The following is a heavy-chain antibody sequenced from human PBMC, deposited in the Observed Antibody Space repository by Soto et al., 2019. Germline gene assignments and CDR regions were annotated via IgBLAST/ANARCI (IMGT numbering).Heavy chain of an antibody. CDR1: GYSFTTYW. CDR3: AKDTYYYSSSGYYVFDS. Sequence: GESLKISCKGSGYSFTTYWIGWVRQVPGKGLEWMGIIYPGDSDTRYSPSFQGQVTISRDNSKDTVYLQMNSLRAEDTAVYYCAKDTYYYSSSGYYVFDSWGQGTLVTVSS. J-gene: IGHJ4*02. D-gene: IGHD3-22*01. CDR2: IYPGDSDT. V-gene: IGHV5-51*01.